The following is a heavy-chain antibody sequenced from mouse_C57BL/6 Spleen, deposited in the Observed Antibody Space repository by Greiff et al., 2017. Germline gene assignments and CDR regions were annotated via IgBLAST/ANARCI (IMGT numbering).Heavy chain of an antibody. CDR3: ARGYYSKGYFDV. J-gene: IGHJ1*03. CDR2: IDPNSGGT. CDR1: GYTFTSYW. D-gene: IGHD2-5*01. V-gene: IGHV1-72*01. Sequence: QVQLQQSGAELVKPGASVKLSCKASGYTFTSYWMHWVKQRPGRGLEWIGRIDPNSGGTKYNEKFKSKATLTVDKPSSTAYMQISSLTSEDSAVYYCARGYYSKGYFDVWGTGTTVTVSS.